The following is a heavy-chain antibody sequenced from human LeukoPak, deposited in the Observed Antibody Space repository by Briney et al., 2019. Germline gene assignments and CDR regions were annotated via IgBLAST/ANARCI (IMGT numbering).Heavy chain of an antibody. CDR3: AREGVQLWDDAFDI. V-gene: IGHV3-7*03. CDR2: IKQDGSEK. CDR1: GFTFSSYW. D-gene: IGHD5-18*01. Sequence: GGSLRLSCAASGFTFSSYWMSWVRQAPGKGLEWVANIKQDGSEKYYVDSVKGRFTISRDNAKNPLYLQMNSLRAEDTAVYYCAREGVQLWDDAFDIWGQGTMVTVSS. J-gene: IGHJ3*02.